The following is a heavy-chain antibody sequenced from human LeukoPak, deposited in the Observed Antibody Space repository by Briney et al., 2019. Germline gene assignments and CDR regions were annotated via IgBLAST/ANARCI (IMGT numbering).Heavy chain of an antibody. Sequence: SETLSLTCTVSGDSISNYSWNWIRQPPGMGLEWIGSIYYTGSADYIPSLRSRLTISVDTSKNEFSLKLTSVSAADTAVYYCAASDGYPYIDAFYIWGQGTMVTVSS. J-gene: IGHJ3*02. D-gene: IGHD5-24*01. CDR2: IYYTGSA. CDR1: GDSISNYS. CDR3: AASDGYPYIDAFYI. V-gene: IGHV4-59*01.